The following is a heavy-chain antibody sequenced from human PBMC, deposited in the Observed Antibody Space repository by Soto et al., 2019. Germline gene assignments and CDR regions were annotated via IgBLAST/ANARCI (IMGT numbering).Heavy chain of an antibody. J-gene: IGHJ4*02. D-gene: IGHD3-10*01. V-gene: IGHV4-31*03. CDR2: IYYSGST. CDR3: AANGGYGSGKTTFDY. CDR1: GGXIXXXGXX. Sequence: QVQLQESGPGLVKPSQTLSLTCTVSGGXIXXXGXXXXXXXXXXXXXXXWIGYIYYSGSTYYNPSLKSRVTISVDTSKNQFSLKLSSVTAADTAVYYCAANGGYGSGKTTFDYWGQGTLVTVSS.